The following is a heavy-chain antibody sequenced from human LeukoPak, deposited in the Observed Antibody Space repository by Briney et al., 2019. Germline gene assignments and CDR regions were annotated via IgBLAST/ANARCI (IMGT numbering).Heavy chain of an antibody. CDR2: INPSGGST. V-gene: IGHV1-46*01. CDR3: ARIYYYDSSGLAHDYYYYMDV. D-gene: IGHD3-22*01. Sequence: ASVKVSCKASGYTFTSYYMHWVRQAPGQGLEWMGIINPSGGSTSYAQMFQGRVTMTRDTSTSTVYMELSRLRSDDTAVYYCARIYYYDSSGLAHDYYYYMDVWGKGTTVTVSS. CDR1: GYTFTSYY. J-gene: IGHJ6*03.